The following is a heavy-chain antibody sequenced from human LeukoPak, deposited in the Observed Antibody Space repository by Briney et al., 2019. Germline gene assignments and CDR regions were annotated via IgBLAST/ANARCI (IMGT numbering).Heavy chain of an antibody. CDR1: GFTFSTYS. V-gene: IGHV3-21*01. Sequence: PGGSLRLSCTASGFTFSTYSMNWVRQAPGKGLEWFSYISIGSTYVYYADSVKVRFTVSRDNAKNSLVLQMNSLRAEDTAVYYCARGVSGATALDFWGQGTLVTVSS. J-gene: IGHJ4*02. CDR2: ISIGSTYV. D-gene: IGHD4/OR15-4a*01. CDR3: ARGVSGATALDF.